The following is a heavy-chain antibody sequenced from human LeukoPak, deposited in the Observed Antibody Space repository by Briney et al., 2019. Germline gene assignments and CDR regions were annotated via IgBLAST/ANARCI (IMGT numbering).Heavy chain of an antibody. J-gene: IGHJ4*02. CDR1: GFTFTNYW. CDR3: TRHPDYGDYRRDEYYFDY. D-gene: IGHD4-17*01. CDR2: IRSKANSYAT. Sequence: PGGSLRLSCAASGFTFTNYWMSWVRQASGKGLEWVGRIRSKANSYATAYAASVKGRFTISRDDSKNTAYLQMNSLKTEDTAVYYCTRHPDYGDYRRDEYYFDYWGQGTLVTVSS. V-gene: IGHV3-73*01.